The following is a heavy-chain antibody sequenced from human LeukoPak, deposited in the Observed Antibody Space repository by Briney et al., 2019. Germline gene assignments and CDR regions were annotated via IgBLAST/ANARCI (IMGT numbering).Heavy chain of an antibody. D-gene: IGHD6-13*01. CDR1: GSSVSSYY. CDR2: IYYSGST. J-gene: IGHJ1*01. Sequence: SETLSLTCTVSGSSVSSYYWSWIRQPPGKGLEWIGYIYYSGSTNYNPSLKSRITISVDTSKNQFSLRLSSVTAADTAVYFCAMGFWYEEYFQHWGQGSLVIVSS. V-gene: IGHV4-59*02. CDR3: AMGFWYEEYFQH.